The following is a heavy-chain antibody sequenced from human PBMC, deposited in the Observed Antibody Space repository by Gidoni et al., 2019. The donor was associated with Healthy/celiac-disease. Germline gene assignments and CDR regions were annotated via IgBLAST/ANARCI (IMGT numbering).Heavy chain of an antibody. CDR3: AKGGVAYYYDSSGYYIDY. Sequence: EVQLVESGGGLVQPGRSLRLCCAASGLAFDDYARHWVRQAPGKGLEWVSGISWNSGSIGYADSVKGRFTISRDNAKNSLYLQMNSLRAEDTALYYCAKGGVAYYYDSSGYYIDYWGQGTLVTVSS. CDR2: ISWNSGSI. CDR1: GLAFDDYA. V-gene: IGHV3-9*01. J-gene: IGHJ4*02. D-gene: IGHD3-22*01.